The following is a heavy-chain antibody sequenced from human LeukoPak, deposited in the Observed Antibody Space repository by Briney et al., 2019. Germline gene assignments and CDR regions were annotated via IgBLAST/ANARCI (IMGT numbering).Heavy chain of an antibody. D-gene: IGHD3-22*01. V-gene: IGHV1-2*02. J-gene: IGHJ4*02. CDR2: INPNSGGT. CDR3: ASGRRRLDDGSGYYYEFDY. Sequence: ASVKVSCKASGYIFTDYYIHWVRQAPGQGLEWMGWINPNSGGTNYAQNFQGRVTMTRDTSISTAYLELSSLRSDDTAVYYCASGRRRLDDGSGYYYEFDYWGQGTLVTVSS. CDR1: GYIFTDYY.